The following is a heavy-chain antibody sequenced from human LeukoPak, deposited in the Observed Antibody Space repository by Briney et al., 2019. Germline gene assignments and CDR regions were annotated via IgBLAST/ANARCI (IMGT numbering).Heavy chain of an antibody. J-gene: IGHJ4*02. CDR1: GYTLTELS. V-gene: IGHV1-24*01. D-gene: IGHD3-22*01. Sequence: ASVKVSCKVSGYTLTELSMHWVRQAPGKGLEWMGGFDPEDGETIYAQKFQGRVTRTEDTSTDTAYMELSSLRSEDTAVYYCATDRPYDSSGYYYGGFYYWGRGTLVTVSS. CDR2: FDPEDGET. CDR3: ATDRPYDSSGYYYGGFYY.